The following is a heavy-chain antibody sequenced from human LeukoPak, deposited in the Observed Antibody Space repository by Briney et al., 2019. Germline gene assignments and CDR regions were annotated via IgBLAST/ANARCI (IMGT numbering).Heavy chain of an antibody. CDR3: ASSLKTYYYDSSGYPPDY. V-gene: IGHV3-30-3*01. CDR2: ISYDGSNK. J-gene: IGHJ4*02. D-gene: IGHD3-22*01. CDR1: GFTFSSYA. Sequence: GRSLRLSCAASGFTFSSYAMHWVRQAPGKGLEWVAVISYDGSNKYCADSVKGRFTISRDNAKNSLYLQMNSLRAEDRAVYYCASSLKTYYYDSSGYPPDYWGQGTLVTVSS.